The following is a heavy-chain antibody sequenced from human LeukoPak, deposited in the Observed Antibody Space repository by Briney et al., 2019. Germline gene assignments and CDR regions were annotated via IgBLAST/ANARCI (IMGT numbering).Heavy chain of an antibody. CDR1: GYTFTSYG. CDR2: ISAYNGNT. V-gene: IGHV1-18*01. J-gene: IGHJ6*02. Sequence: GSSVKVSCKASGYTFTSYGISWVRQAPGQGLEWMGWISAYNGNTNYAQKLQGRVTMTTDTSTSTAYMELRSLRSDDTAVYYCARVGDFGSYYYYYGMDVWGQGTTVTVSS. D-gene: IGHD3-3*01. CDR3: ARVGDFGSYYYYYGMDV.